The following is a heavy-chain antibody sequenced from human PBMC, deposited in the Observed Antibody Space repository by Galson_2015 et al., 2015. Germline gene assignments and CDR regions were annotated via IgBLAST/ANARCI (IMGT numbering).Heavy chain of an antibody. CDR2: IYYSGST. D-gene: IGHD3/OR15-3a*01. J-gene: IGHJ5*02. V-gene: IGHV4-39*01. Sequence: ETLSLACAVSGGSISSRSYYWGWIRQPPGQGLEWIGGIYYSGSTFYNPSLKNRVTISVDKSMSQFSLNLSSVSAADTAVYYCASYINDFWTSSPGWFDPWGQGTLVTVSS. CDR3: ASYINDFWTSSPGWFDP. CDR1: GGSISSRSYY.